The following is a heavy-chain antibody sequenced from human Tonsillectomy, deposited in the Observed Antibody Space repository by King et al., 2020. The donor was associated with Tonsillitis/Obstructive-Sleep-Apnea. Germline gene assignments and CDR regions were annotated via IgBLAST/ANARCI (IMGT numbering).Heavy chain of an antibody. V-gene: IGHV3-53*01. J-gene: IGHJ6*03. Sequence: VQLVESGGGLIQPGESLRLSCAASGFTVSGNYMRWVRQAPGKGLEWGSIIYSDGSTYYADSVKGRFTISGDNSKNTLYLQMNSLRAEDTAVYYCARGIVAADYYYYMDVWGKGTTVTVSS. D-gene: IGHD6-13*01. CDR1: GFTVSGNY. CDR3: ARGIVAADYYYYMDV. CDR2: IYSDGST.